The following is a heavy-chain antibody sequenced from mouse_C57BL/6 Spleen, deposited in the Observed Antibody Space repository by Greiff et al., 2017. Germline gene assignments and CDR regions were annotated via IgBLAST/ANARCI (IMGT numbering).Heavy chain of an antibody. D-gene: IGHD2-1*01. CDR3: APLQGYFDY. Sequence: QVQLKQSVPELVKPGASVKISCKASGYAFSSSWMNWVKQRPGKGLEWIGRIYPGDGDTNYNGKFKGQATLTADKTSSTAYMQLSSLTSEDSAVYFCAPLQGYFDYWGQGTTLTVSS. CDR2: IYPGDGDT. CDR1: GYAFSSSW. V-gene: IGHV1-82*01. J-gene: IGHJ2*01.